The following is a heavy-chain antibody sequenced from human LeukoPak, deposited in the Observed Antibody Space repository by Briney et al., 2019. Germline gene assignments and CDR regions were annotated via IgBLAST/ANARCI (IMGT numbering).Heavy chain of an antibody. D-gene: IGHD3-9*01. V-gene: IGHV1-18*01. CDR3: AREGDYDILTGYLRANSGWFDP. CDR2: ISAYYGNT. J-gene: IGHJ5*02. Sequence: ASVKVSCKTSGYTFTTYGLSWVRQAPGQGLEWMGWISAYYGNTNYAQKLQGRLTLTTDTSTRTAYMELRSLRSDDTAVYYCAREGDYDILTGYLRANSGWFDPWGQGTLVTVSS. CDR1: GYTFTTYG.